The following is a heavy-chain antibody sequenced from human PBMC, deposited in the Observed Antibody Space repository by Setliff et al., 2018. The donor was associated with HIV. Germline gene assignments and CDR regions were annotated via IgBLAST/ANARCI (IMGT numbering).Heavy chain of an antibody. CDR2: IYYSGST. J-gene: IGHJ4*02. V-gene: IGHV4-30-4*08. CDR1: GDSINSGNYY. CDR3: ARAVIRVAAAIDY. D-gene: IGHD6-13*01. Sequence: KASETLSLTCTVSGDSINSGNYYWSWIRQHPGKGLEWIGYIYYSGSTYYSPSLKSRVIISVDASTNQVSLKLSSVTAADTAVYYCARAVIRVAAAIDYWGQGTLVTVSS.